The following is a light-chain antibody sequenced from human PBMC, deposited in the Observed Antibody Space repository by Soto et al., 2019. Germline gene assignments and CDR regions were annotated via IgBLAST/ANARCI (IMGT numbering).Light chain of an antibody. CDR2: EVS. V-gene: IGLV2-14*01. J-gene: IGLJ2*01. CDR3: STYTGSSTLS. CDR1: SNDIGGYNY. Sequence: QSALTQPASASGSPGQSITISCTGTSNDIGGYNYVSWYQQHPDKAPKLMIFEVSNRPSGVSDRFSGSKSGNTASLTISGLQAEDEADYYCSTYTGSSTLSFGGGTKLTVL.